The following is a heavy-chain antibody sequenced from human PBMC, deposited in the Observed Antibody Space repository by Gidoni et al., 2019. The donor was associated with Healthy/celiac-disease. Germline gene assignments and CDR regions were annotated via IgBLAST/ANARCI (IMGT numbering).Heavy chain of an antibody. D-gene: IGHD6-13*01. CDR2: INPNSGGT. CDR1: GYTFTGYY. J-gene: IGHJ6*02. Sequence: QVQLVQSGAEVKKPGASVKVSCKASGYTFTGYYMHWVRQAPGQGLEWMGWINPNSGGTNYAQKFQGWVTMTRDTSISTAYMELSRLRSDDTAVYYCARGTIAAAGEYYYYGMDVWGQGTTVTVSS. CDR3: ARGTIAAAGEYYYYGMDV. V-gene: IGHV1-2*04.